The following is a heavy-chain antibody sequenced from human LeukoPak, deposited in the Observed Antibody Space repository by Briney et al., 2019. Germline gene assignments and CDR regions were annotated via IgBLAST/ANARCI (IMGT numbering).Heavy chain of an antibody. Sequence: PSETLSLTCAVYGGSFSGYYWSWIRQPPGKGLEWIGEINHSGSTNYNPSLKSRVTISVDTSKNQFSLKLGSVTAADTAVYYCARAPNCSSTSCYRGNNWFDPWGQGTLVTVSS. CDR2: INHSGST. CDR3: ARAPNCSSTSCYRGNNWFDP. J-gene: IGHJ5*02. CDR1: GGSFSGYY. D-gene: IGHD2-2*02. V-gene: IGHV4-34*01.